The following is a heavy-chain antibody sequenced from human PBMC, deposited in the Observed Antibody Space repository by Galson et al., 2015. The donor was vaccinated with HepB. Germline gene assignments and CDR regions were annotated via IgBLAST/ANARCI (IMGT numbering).Heavy chain of an antibody. J-gene: IGHJ6*02. CDR3: ARERLDYYGSGSYYGMDV. Sequence: SVKVSCKASGGTFSSYAISWVRQAPGQGLEWMGGIIPIFGTANYAQKFQGRVTITADKSTSTAYMELSSLRSEDTAVYYCARERLDYYGSGSYYGMDVWGQGTTVTVSS. CDR2: IIPIFGTA. D-gene: IGHD3-10*01. V-gene: IGHV1-69*06. CDR1: GGTFSSYA.